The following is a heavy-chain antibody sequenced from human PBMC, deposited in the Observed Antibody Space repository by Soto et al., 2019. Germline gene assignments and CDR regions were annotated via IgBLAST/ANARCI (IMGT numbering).Heavy chain of an antibody. J-gene: IGHJ4*02. CDR2: IIPIFGTA. Sequence: GASVKVSCKASGGTFSSYAISWVRQAPGQGLEWMGGIIPIFGTANYAQKFQGRVTITADESTSTAYMELSSLRSEDTAVYYCAGGRHYGDPLSDYWGQGTLVTVSS. D-gene: IGHD4-17*01. CDR1: GGTFSSYA. CDR3: AGGRHYGDPLSDY. V-gene: IGHV1-69*13.